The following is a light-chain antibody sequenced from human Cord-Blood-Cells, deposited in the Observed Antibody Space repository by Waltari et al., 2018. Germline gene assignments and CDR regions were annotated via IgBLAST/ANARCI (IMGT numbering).Light chain of an antibody. CDR1: QGISRA. Sequence: AVELTQPPFALWASVDDSVTITCRAIQGISRALAWDQQKRVKAPTLLIYDASSLESGVPSRLIGSGSATAFPLTISSLQPEDFATYYCKQFNSYPLPFGPGTKVD. CDR3: KQFNSYPLP. V-gene: IGKV1-13*02. CDR2: DAS. J-gene: IGKJ3*01.